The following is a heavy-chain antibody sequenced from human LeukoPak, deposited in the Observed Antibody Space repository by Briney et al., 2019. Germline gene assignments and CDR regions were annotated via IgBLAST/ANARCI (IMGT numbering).Heavy chain of an antibody. CDR2: ISPDSVDT. Sequence: ASVKVSCKASGFTFTGYYMHWVRQAPGQGLEWMGWISPDSVDTNYAQKFQGKFTMTRDTSISTAYTEVSRLRSDDTAVYYCARKRGVGVDTNAFDIWGQGTMVTASS. CDR1: GFTFTGYY. D-gene: IGHD3-3*01. J-gene: IGHJ3*02. V-gene: IGHV1-2*02. CDR3: ARKRGVGVDTNAFDI.